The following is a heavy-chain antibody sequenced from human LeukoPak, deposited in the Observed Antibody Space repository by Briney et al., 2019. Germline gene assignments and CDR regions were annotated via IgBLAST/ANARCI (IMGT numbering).Heavy chain of an antibody. Sequence: SETLSLTCSVSGDSVTSSYLSWIREPPGKGLEWIGYISYTADSNYNPSLKSPVTISTDTSKNQFSLKLSSVTATDTAVYYCATSSHSGSYRAHWGQGTLVTVSS. V-gene: IGHV4-59*08. CDR1: GDSVTSSY. D-gene: IGHD3-10*01. CDR2: ISYTADS. J-gene: IGHJ4*02. CDR3: ATSSHSGSYRAH.